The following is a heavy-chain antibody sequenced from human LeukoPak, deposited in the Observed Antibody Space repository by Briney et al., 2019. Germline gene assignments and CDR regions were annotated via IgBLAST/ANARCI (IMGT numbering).Heavy chain of an antibody. J-gene: IGHJ6*02. D-gene: IGHD3-3*01. CDR1: GGSISTYY. CDR3: ARGKTIFGVVIGYYYGMDV. CDR2: INHSGST. Sequence: SETLSLTCTVSGGSISTYYWNWIRQPPGKGLEWIGEINHSGSTNYNPSLKSRVTISVDTSKNQFSLKLSSVTAADTAVYYCARGKTIFGVVIGYYYGMDVWGQGTTVTVSS. V-gene: IGHV4-34*01.